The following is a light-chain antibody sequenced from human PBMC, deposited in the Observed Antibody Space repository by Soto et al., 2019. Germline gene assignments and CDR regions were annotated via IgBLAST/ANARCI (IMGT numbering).Light chain of an antibody. CDR3: QQYGSSPAT. CDR1: QSVSSSY. CDR2: GAS. Sequence: EIVLTQSPGTLCLSPGERSTLSFRASQSVSSSYLAWYQQKPGQAPRLLIYGASSRATGIPDRFSGSGSGTDFTLTISRLEPEDFAVYYCQQYGSSPATFGQGTKVDIK. V-gene: IGKV3-20*01. J-gene: IGKJ1*01.